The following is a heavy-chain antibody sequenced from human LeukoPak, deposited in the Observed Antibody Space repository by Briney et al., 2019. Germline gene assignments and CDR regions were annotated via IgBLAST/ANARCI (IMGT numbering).Heavy chain of an antibody. J-gene: IGHJ4*02. Sequence: GGSLRLSCAASGFTFSRHGMNWVRQAPGKGLEWVSGISPSGDILYYADSVKGQFTISRDNFKNTVYLQMNSLRAEDTAVYYCAKDPDYWGQGTLVTVSS. CDR3: AKDPDY. CDR1: GFTFSRHG. CDR2: ISPSGDIL. V-gene: IGHV3-23*01.